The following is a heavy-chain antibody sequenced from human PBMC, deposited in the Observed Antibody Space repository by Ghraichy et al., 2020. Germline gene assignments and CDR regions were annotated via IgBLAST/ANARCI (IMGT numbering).Heavy chain of an antibody. CDR2: ISSSSSTI. V-gene: IGHV3-48*02. Sequence: LSLTCAASGFTFSSYSMNWVRQAPGKGLEWVSYISSSSSTIYYADSVKGRFTISRDNAKNSLYLQMNSLRDEDTAVYYCARPPYDFWSGYYDAFDIWGQGTMVTVSS. J-gene: IGHJ3*02. CDR3: ARPPYDFWSGYYDAFDI. D-gene: IGHD3-3*01. CDR1: GFTFSSYS.